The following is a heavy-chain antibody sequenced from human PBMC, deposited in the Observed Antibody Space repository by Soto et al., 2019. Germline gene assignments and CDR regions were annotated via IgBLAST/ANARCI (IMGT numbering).Heavy chain of an antibody. Sequence: PSETLSLTCSVSGGSISSYYWSWIRQPPGKGLEWIGYIHYSGSTNYNPSLKSRVTISVDTSKNQFSLKLRSVTAADTAVYYCARGIYGSGDHYYYGMDVWGQGTTVTVSS. V-gene: IGHV4-59*01. J-gene: IGHJ6*02. CDR3: ARGIYGSGDHYYYGMDV. CDR1: GGSISSYY. D-gene: IGHD3-10*01. CDR2: IHYSGST.